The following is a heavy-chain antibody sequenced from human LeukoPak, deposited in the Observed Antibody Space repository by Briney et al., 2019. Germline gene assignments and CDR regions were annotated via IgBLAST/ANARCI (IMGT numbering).Heavy chain of an antibody. J-gene: IGHJ4*02. Sequence: GASVKVSCKASGYTFTGYYMHWVRQAPGQGLEWMGRINPNSGGTNYAQKFQGRVTMTRDTSISTAYMELSRLRSDDTAVYYCARDSRYYDFWSGYPDHSDYWGQRTLVTVSS. CDR2: INPNSGGT. CDR1: GYTFTGYY. CDR3: ARDSRYYDFWSGYPDHSDY. V-gene: IGHV1-2*06. D-gene: IGHD3-3*01.